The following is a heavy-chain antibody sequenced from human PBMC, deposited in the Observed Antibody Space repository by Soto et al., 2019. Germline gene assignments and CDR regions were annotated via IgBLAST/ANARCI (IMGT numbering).Heavy chain of an antibody. CDR2: IKQDGSEN. Sequence: GGSLRLSCALSGFTFSRPWMSWVRQAPGKGLEWVASIKQDGSENDYVDSVKGRFTISRDNAKNSLYLQMNSLRAEDTAVYYCAKGGGDYGSGSYPFWYWGQGTLVTVSS. CDR3: AKGGGDYGSGSYPFWY. D-gene: IGHD3-10*01. J-gene: IGHJ4*02. CDR1: GFTFSRPW. V-gene: IGHV3-7*01.